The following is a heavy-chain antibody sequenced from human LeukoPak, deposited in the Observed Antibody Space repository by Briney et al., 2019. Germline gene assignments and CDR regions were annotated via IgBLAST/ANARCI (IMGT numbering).Heavy chain of an antibody. Sequence: PSETLSLTCAVYGGSFSGYYWSWIRQPPGKGLEWIGEINHSGSTNYNPSLKSRVTISVDTSKNQFSLKLSSVTAADTAVYYCARKRFGELFWLGRYFDYWGQGTLVTVSS. CDR3: ARKRFGELFWLGRYFDY. V-gene: IGHV4-34*01. J-gene: IGHJ4*02. CDR2: INHSGST. D-gene: IGHD3-10*01. CDR1: GGSFSGYY.